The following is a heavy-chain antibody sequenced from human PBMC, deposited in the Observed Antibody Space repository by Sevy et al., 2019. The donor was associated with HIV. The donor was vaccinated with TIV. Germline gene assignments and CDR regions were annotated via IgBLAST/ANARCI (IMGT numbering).Heavy chain of an antibody. CDR1: GFTFSSYA. J-gene: IGHJ4*02. Sequence: GGSLRLSCATSGFTFSSYAMHWVRQAPGKGLETVTVISHDAVVKFYADSVKGRFTISRDNSRNTLNLQVNSLRDEDAAVYYCAREGGESLRKGSPLDYWGQGTRVTVSS. V-gene: IGHV3-30*04. CDR2: ISHDAVVK. CDR3: AREGGESLRKGSPLDY. D-gene: IGHD3-10*01.